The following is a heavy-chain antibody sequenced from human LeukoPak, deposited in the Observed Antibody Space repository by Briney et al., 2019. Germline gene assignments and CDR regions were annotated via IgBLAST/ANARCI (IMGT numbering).Heavy chain of an antibody. CDR1: GFTFSSYG. Sequence: GGSLRLSCAASGFTFSSYGMHWVRQAPGKGLEGVAFIRYDGSNKYYADSVKGRFTISRDNSKNTLYLQMNSLRAEDTAVYYCAKRLNFDWSYQPYGMDVWGQGTTVTVSS. D-gene: IGHD3-9*01. CDR3: AKRLNFDWSYQPYGMDV. V-gene: IGHV3-30*02. J-gene: IGHJ6*02. CDR2: IRYDGSNK.